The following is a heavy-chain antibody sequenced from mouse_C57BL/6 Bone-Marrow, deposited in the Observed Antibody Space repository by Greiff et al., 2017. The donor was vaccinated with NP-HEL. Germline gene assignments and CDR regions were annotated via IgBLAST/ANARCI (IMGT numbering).Heavy chain of an antibody. CDR3: ARPPFITTVVEDWYFDV. D-gene: IGHD1-1*01. V-gene: IGHV3-6*01. CDR1: GYSITSGYY. CDR2: ISYDGSN. Sequence: VQLKQSGPGLVKPSQSLSLSCSVTGYSITSGYYWNWIRQFPGNKLEWMGYISYDGSNNCNPSLKNRISITRDTSKNQFFLKLNSVTTEDTATYYCARPPFITTVVEDWYFDVWGTGTTVTVSS. J-gene: IGHJ1*03.